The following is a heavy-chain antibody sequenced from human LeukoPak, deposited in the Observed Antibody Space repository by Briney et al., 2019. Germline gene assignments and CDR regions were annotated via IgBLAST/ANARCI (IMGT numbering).Heavy chain of an antibody. CDR3: SRSSGHAYYYYYMDV. V-gene: IGHV4-39*01. D-gene: IGHD6-6*01. CDR1: GGSISSSSYY. J-gene: IGHJ6*03. Sequence: SETLSLTCTVSGGSISSSSYYWGWIRQPPGKGLEWIGSIYYSGSTYYNPSLKSRVTISVDTSKNQFSLKLSSVTAADTAVYYCSRSSGHAYYYYYMDVWGKGTTVTVSS. CDR2: IYYSGST.